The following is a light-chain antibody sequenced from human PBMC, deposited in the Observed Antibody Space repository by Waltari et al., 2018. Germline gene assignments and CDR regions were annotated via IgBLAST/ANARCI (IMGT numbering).Light chain of an antibody. Sequence: EIVMTQSPATLSVSPGERPTLSCRASQSVSSNLAWYQQKPGQAPRLLIYGASTRATGIPARFSGSGSGTEFTLTISSLQSEDFAVYYCQQYNNWPSIFTFGPGTKVDIK. V-gene: IGKV3-15*01. CDR1: QSVSSN. CDR2: GAS. CDR3: QQYNNWPSIFT. J-gene: IGKJ3*01.